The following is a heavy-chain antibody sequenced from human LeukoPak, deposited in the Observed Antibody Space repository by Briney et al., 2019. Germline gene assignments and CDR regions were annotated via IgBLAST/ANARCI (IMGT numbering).Heavy chain of an antibody. V-gene: IGHV3-33*06. CDR1: GFSFRSFG. D-gene: IGHD7-27*01. CDR3: AKDWGLSSSYYFDS. Sequence: GRSLRLSCAASGFSFRSFGMHWVPQAPGKGLEWLALIWYDGSKTFYADSAKGRFTISRDNSKNTLHLLMTRLRAGDTAIYYCAKDWGLSSSYYFDSWGQGTQVAVSS. CDR2: IWYDGSKT. J-gene: IGHJ4*02.